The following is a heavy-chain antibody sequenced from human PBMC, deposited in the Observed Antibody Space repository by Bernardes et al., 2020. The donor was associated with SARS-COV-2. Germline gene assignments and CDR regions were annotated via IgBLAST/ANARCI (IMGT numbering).Heavy chain of an antibody. V-gene: IGHV5-51*01. D-gene: IGHD1-26*01. CDR3: ARSPYSGRRGYYYGMDV. CDR1: GYSFTSYW. Sequence: GESLKISCKGSGYSFTSYWIGWVRQMPGKGLEWMGIIYPGDSDTRYSPSFQGQVTISADKSISTAYLQWGSLKASDTAMYYCARSPYSGRRGYYYGMDVWGQGTTVTVSS. CDR2: IYPGDSDT. J-gene: IGHJ6*02.